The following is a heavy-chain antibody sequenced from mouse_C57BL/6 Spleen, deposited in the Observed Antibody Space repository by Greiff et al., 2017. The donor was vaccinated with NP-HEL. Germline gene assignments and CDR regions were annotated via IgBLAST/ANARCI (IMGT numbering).Heavy chain of an antibody. D-gene: IGHD1-1*01. CDR2: IHPNSGST. CDR1: GYTFTSYW. Sequence: VQLQQSGAELVKPGASVKISCKASGYTFTSYWMHWVKQRPGQGLEWIGMIHPNSGSTNYNEKFKSKATLTVDKSSSTAYMQLSSLTSEDSAVYYCVRGITTVAHWYFDVWGTGTTVTVSS. CDR3: VRGITTVAHWYFDV. V-gene: IGHV1-64*01. J-gene: IGHJ1*03.